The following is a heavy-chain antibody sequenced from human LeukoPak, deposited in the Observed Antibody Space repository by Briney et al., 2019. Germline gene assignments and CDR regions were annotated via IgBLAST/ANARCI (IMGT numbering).Heavy chain of an antibody. CDR3: AKDVAPGSGWALDY. Sequence: PGGSLRLSCAASDFTFSTYAMTWVRQAPGKGLEWVSSISYSGSRKFYGDSVKGRFTVSRDNSKNTLYLQMNSLRAEDTAVYYCAKDVAPGSGWALDYWGQGTLVTVSS. V-gene: IGHV3-23*01. CDR2: ISYSGSRK. J-gene: IGHJ4*02. D-gene: IGHD6-19*01. CDR1: DFTFSTYA.